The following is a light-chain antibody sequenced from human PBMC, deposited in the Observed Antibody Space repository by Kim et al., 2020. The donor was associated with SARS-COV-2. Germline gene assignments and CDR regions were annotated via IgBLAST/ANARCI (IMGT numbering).Light chain of an antibody. CDR3: QVWDSSSAHVV. CDR2: YKG. Sequence: PGDKAGSTTGGRDIGGDKVTGFHQKPRRAPVLVVYYKGGRPPGIPPRFSGSYSGSTATLPTSRVEAGNEADYYYQVWDSSSAHVVFGGGTQLTVL. J-gene: IGLJ2*01. CDR1: DIGGDK. V-gene: IGLV3-21*02.